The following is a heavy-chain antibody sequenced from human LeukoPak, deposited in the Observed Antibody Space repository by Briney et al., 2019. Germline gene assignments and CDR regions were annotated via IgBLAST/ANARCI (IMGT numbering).Heavy chain of an antibody. J-gene: IGHJ4*02. Sequence: GRSLRLSCAASGFTFSHYGMHWVRQAPGKGLEWVAVIWGDGSNKYYADSVKGRFTISRDNFKNTVSLQMNSVTTGDTALYYCAKDAQRGFDYSNSLEHWGQGSLVTLS. D-gene: IGHD4-11*01. V-gene: IGHV3-33*06. CDR3: AKDAQRGFDYSNSLEH. CDR1: GFTFSHYG. CDR2: IWGDGSNK.